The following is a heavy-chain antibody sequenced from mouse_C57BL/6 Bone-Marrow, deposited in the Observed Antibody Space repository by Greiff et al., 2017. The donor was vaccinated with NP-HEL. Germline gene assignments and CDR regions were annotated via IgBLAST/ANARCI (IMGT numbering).Heavy chain of an antibody. CDR2: IYPGDGDT. D-gene: IGHD1-1*01. CDR3: ARYYYGSRPYWYFDD. V-gene: IGHV1-80*01. J-gene: IGHJ1*03. Sequence: VQLQQSGAELVKPGASVKISCKASGYAFSSYWMNWVKQRPGKGLAWIGQIYPGDGDTNYNGKFKGKATLTAAKSSRTAYMQLSSLTSEHSAVYVCARYYYGSRPYWYFDDWGKGTTVTVSS. CDR1: GYAFSSYW.